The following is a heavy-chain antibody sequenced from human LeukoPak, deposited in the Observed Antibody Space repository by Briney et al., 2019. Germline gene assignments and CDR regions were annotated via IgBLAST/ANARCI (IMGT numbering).Heavy chain of an antibody. CDR3: AKGDTITMIVVVITTLFDY. CDR2: ISGSGGST. D-gene: IGHD3-22*01. Sequence: GGSLRLSCAASGFTFSSYAMSWVRQAPGKGLEWVSAISGSGGSTYYADSVKGRFTTSRDNSKNTLYLQMNSLRAEDTAVYYCAKGDTITMIVVVITTLFDYWGQGTLVTVSS. V-gene: IGHV3-23*01. CDR1: GFTFSSYA. J-gene: IGHJ4*02.